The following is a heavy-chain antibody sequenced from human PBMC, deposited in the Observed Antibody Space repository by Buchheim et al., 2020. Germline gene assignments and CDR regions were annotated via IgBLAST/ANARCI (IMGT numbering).Heavy chain of an antibody. CDR2: ISYDGSNK. Sequence: QVQLVESGGGVVQPGRSLRLSCAASGFTFSSYGMHWVRQAPGKGLEWVAVISYDGSNKYYADSVKGRFTISRDNSTNTLYLQMNSLRAEDTAVYYCAKDQRVLVVYADRDYYYGMDVWGQGTT. CDR3: AKDQRVLVVYADRDYYYGMDV. J-gene: IGHJ6*02. V-gene: IGHV3-30*18. CDR1: GFTFSSYG. D-gene: IGHD2-8*02.